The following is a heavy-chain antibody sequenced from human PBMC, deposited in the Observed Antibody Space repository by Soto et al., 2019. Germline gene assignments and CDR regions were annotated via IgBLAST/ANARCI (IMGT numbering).Heavy chain of an antibody. Sequence: QVQLQESGPGLVKPSETLSLTCTVSGGSVSSGSYYWSWIRQPPGKGLEWIGYIYYSGSTNYNPSLRRQVTLSVAQSKNQFSLKLSSVTAADTAVYYCARGIEGWYQGRYYYGMDVWGQGTTVTVSS. CDR1: GGSVSSGSYY. J-gene: IGHJ6*02. D-gene: IGHD6-19*01. CDR2: IYYSGST. V-gene: IGHV4-61*01. CDR3: ARGIEGWYQGRYYYGMDV.